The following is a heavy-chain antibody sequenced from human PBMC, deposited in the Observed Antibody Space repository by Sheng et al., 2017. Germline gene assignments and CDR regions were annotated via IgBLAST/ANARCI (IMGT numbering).Heavy chain of an antibody. Sequence: QVQLVESGGGVVQPGRSLRLSCAASGFAFSTYGIHWVRQAPGKGLEWVALIWYDGSDEYYVDSVKGRFTISRDNSKDTLYLQMNSLRAEDTAVYYCARDKWGGNGVRTSYFDYW. CDR3: ARDKWGGNGVRTSYFDY. CDR2: IWYDGSDE. J-gene: IGHJ4*01. D-gene: IGHD7-27*01. V-gene: IGHV3-33*01. CDR1: GFAFSTYG.